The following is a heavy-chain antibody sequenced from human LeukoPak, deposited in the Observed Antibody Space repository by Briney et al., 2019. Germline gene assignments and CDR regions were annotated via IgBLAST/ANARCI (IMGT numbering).Heavy chain of an antibody. Sequence: GESLKISCKGSGYSFTNYWIGWVRQMPGKGLEWMGTIYPGDSDTKYSPSFQGQVTISADKSISTAYLQWSSLKASDTAMYYCARRIAAAGSVGTRYFDYWGQGTLVTVSS. D-gene: IGHD6-13*01. CDR3: ARRIAAAGSVGTRYFDY. J-gene: IGHJ4*02. V-gene: IGHV5-51*01. CDR1: GYSFTNYW. CDR2: IYPGDSDT.